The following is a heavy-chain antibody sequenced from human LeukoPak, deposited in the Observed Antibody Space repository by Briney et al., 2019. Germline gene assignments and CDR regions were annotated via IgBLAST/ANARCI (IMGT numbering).Heavy chain of an antibody. D-gene: IGHD6-25*01. CDR3: ARGSPAAV. CDR1: GFTFSSYW. J-gene: IGHJ4*02. Sequence: GGSLRLSCAASGFTFSSYWMHWVRQAPGKWLVWVSRINTDGSTTNYADSVKGRFTISRDNAENTLYLQMNSLRAEDTAVYYCARGSPAAVWGQGALVTVSS. V-gene: IGHV3-74*01. CDR2: INTDGSTT.